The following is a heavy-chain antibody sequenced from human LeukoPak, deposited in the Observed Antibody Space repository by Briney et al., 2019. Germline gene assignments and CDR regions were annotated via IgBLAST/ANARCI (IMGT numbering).Heavy chain of an antibody. D-gene: IGHD2-21*01. Sequence: SQTLSLTCTVSGGSISSGSYYWSWIRQPAGKGLEWIGRIYTSGSTNYNPSLKSRVTISVDTSKNQFSLKLSSVTAADTAVYYCARGLFKGWFDPWGQEPWSPSPQ. CDR2: IYTSGST. CDR1: GGSISSGSYY. J-gene: IGHJ5*02. CDR3: ARGLFKGWFDP. V-gene: IGHV4-61*02.